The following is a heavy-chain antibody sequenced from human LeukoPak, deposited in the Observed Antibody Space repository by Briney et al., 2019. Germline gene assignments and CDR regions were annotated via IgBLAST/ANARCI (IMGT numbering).Heavy chain of an antibody. CDR2: IYYSGST. J-gene: IGHJ4*02. Sequence: PSETLSLTCTVSGGSISSYYWSWIRQPPGKGLEWIGYIYYSGSTNYNPSLKSRVTISVDTSKNQFSLKLNSVTAAHTAVSYCARYPGLEGTGSRGAFDYWGQGALVTVSS. V-gene: IGHV4-59*01. CDR3: ARYPGLEGTGSRGAFDY. CDR1: GGSISSYY. D-gene: IGHD3-10*01.